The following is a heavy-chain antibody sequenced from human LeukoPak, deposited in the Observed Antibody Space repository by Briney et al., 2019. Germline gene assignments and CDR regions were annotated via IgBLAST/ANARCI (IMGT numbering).Heavy chain of an antibody. V-gene: IGHV1-2*02. D-gene: IGHD2-15*01. J-gene: IGHJ4*02. Sequence: GASVKVSCKASGYTFTSYGISWVRQAPGQGLEWMGWINPNSGGTNYAQKFQGRVTMTRDTSISTAYMELSRLRSDDTAVYYCARDWEDIVVVVAATGRYFDYWGQGTLVTVSS. CDR2: INPNSGGT. CDR3: ARDWEDIVVVVAATGRYFDY. CDR1: GYTFTSYG.